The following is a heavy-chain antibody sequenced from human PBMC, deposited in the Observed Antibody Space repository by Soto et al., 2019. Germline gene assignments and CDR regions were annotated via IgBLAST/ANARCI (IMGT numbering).Heavy chain of an antibody. CDR3: ARDIRGSGRYFFDY. V-gene: IGHV3-7*01. D-gene: IGHD6-19*01. CDR1: GFTFITSF. Sequence: VGSLRLSCVASGFTFITSFMGWVRQAPGKGLEWVANISQDGGGTYYVDAVEGRFTISRDNAKDSLYLQMNIRRGEDTAVYYCARDIRGSGRYFFDYWGQGTLVTVSS. CDR2: ISQDGGGT. J-gene: IGHJ4*02.